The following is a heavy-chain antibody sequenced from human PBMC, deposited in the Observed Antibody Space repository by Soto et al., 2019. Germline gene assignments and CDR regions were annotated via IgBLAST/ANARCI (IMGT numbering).Heavy chain of an antibody. CDR2: ICLNSGTI. D-gene: IGHD3-16*01. CDR1: GFTIDSYA. V-gene: IGHV3-48*02. Sequence: EVQLVESGGGLVQPGGNLRLSCVASGFTIDSYAMNWVRQAPGKGLEWLSYICLNSGTIEYSDSVEGRFTISRDDGKSSLYLQMNSLRDEDTAVYFCARDHRWAFDYWGRGTLVTVTS. CDR3: ARDHRWAFDY. J-gene: IGHJ4*02.